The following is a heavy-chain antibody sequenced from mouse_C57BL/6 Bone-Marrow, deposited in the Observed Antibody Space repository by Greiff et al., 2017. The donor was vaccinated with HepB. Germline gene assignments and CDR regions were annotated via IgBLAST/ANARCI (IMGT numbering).Heavy chain of an antibody. D-gene: IGHD2-3*01. CDR1: GFTFNDYG. CDR3: ARGYDLAY. V-gene: IGHV5-15*04. CDR2: ISNLAYSI. J-gene: IGHJ3*01. Sequence: EVKLVESGGGLVQPGGSLKLSCAASGFTFNDYGMAWVRQAPRKGPEWVAFISNLAYSIYYADTVTGRFTISRENAKNTLYLEMSSLRSEDTAMYYCARGYDLAYWGQGTLVTVSA.